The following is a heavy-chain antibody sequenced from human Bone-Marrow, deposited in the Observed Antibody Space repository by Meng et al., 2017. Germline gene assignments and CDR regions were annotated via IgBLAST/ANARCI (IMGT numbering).Heavy chain of an antibody. Sequence: GESLKISCAASGFTFSSYAMHWVRQAPGKGLEWVAVISYDGSNKYYADSVKGRFTISRDNSKNTLYLQMNSLRAEDTAVYYCARDLVGCSGGSCYNYYGMDVWGQGTTVTVSS. V-gene: IGHV3-30*04. CDR2: ISYDGSNK. J-gene: IGHJ6*02. D-gene: IGHD2-15*01. CDR3: ARDLVGCSGGSCYNYYGMDV. CDR1: GFTFSSYA.